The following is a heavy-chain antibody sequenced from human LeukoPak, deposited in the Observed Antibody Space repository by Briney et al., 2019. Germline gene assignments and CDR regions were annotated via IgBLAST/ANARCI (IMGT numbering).Heavy chain of an antibody. CDR2: ISAYNGNT. Sequence: ASVKVSYKASGYTFTSHGISWVRQAPGQGLEWMGWISAYNGNTNYAQKLQGRVTMTTDTSTSTAYMELRSLRSDDTAVYYCARVLATLGYCSSTSCYLEGYGMDVWGQGTTVTVSS. CDR1: GYTFTSHG. J-gene: IGHJ6*02. V-gene: IGHV1-18*01. D-gene: IGHD2-2*03. CDR3: ARVLATLGYCSSTSCYLEGYGMDV.